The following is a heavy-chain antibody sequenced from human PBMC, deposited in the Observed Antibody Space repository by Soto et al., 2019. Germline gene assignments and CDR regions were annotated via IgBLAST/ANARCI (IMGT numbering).Heavy chain of an antibody. D-gene: IGHD3-22*01. V-gene: IGHV4-59*01. J-gene: IGHJ3*02. CDR3: ARDESSGTDDAFDI. CDR1: GGSISSYY. Sequence: QVQLQESGPGLVKPSETLSLTCTVSGGSISSYYWSWIQQPPGKGLEWVGYIYYSGSTNYNPSLKSRVTISVDTSKNQFSLKLSSVTAADTAVYYCARDESSGTDDAFDIWGQGTMVTVSS. CDR2: IYYSGST.